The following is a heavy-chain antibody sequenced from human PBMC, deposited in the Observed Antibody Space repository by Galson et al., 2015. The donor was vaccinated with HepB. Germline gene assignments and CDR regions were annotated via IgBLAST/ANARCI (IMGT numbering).Heavy chain of an antibody. CDR3: ARGLGSLDEGFNI. V-gene: IGHV1-2*06. D-gene: IGHD3-16*01. Sequence: SVKVSCKASGYIFTDYYIHWMRQAPGQGLEWMGRINPNSAGTYYTQKFQGRVTMTRDTSITTVYMELSRLTPDDTAVYYCARGLGSLDEGFNIWGQGTMVSVSS. CDR2: INPNSAGT. J-gene: IGHJ3*02. CDR1: GYIFTDYY.